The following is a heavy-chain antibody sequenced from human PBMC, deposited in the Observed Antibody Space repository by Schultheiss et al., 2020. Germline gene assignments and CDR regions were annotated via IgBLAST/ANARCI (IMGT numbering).Heavy chain of an antibody. V-gene: IGHV4-31*03. Sequence: SETLSLTCPVSGGSISSGGYYWSWIRQHPGKGLEWIGYIYYSGSTYYNPSLKSRVTISVDTSKNQFSLKLSSVTAADTAVYYCARIIHSSGYYFDYWGQGTLVTVSS. J-gene: IGHJ4*02. CDR1: GGSISSGGYY. CDR3: ARIIHSSGYYFDY. D-gene: IGHD3-22*01. CDR2: IYYSGST.